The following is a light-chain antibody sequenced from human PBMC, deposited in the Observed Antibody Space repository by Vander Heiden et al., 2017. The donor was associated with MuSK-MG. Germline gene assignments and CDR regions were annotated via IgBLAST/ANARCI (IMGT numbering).Light chain of an antibody. J-gene: IGLJ2*01. CDR2: EDR. V-gene: IGLV6-57*03. Sequence: NSMLTQPHSVSESPRQTVTLSCTRSGDSIATQFGQCYQQRPGRAPTTVIFEDRQRPSGGPDRFSGSIDSSTNSASLTISGLKRDDGADYYCQSYDGSSHVIFGGGTKLTVL. CDR3: QSYDGSSHVI. CDR1: GDSIATQF.